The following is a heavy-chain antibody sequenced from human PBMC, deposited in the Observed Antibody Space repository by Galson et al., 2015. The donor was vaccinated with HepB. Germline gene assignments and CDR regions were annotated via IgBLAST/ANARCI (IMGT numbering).Heavy chain of an antibody. J-gene: IGHJ4*02. D-gene: IGHD4-17*01. V-gene: IGHV4-31*03. CDR2: IYYSGST. Sequence: TLSLTCTVSGGSISSGGYYWSWIRQHPGKGLEWIGYIYYSGSTYYNPSLKSRVTISVDTSKNQFSLKLSSVTAADTAVYYCARTSYDYGDPLRPKYYFDYWGQGTLVTVSS. CDR1: GGSISSGGYY. CDR3: ARTSYDYGDPLRPKYYFDY.